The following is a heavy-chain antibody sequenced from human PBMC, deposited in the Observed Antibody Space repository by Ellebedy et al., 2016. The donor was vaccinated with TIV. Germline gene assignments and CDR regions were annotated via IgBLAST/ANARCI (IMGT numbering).Heavy chain of an antibody. CDR2: ISDTSI. D-gene: IGHD2-21*01. V-gene: IGHV3-21*01. CDR1: GFVFSSYT. CDR3: ARGGGCFGDSCYYADF. Sequence: GESLKISCAASGFVFSSYTMNWVRQAPGKGLEWVSFISDTSIYCADAVEGRFTISRDNAKNSLYLQMNSLRAEDTAVYYCARGGGCFGDSCYYADFWGQGTLVTVSS. J-gene: IGHJ4*02.